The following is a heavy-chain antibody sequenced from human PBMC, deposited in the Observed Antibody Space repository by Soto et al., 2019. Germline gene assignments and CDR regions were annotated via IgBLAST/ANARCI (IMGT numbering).Heavy chain of an antibody. CDR2: IYSGGST. Sequence: GGSLRLSCAASGFTVSSNYMSWVRQAPGKGLGWVSVIYSGGSTYYADSVKGRFTISRDNSKNTLYLQMNSLRAEDTAVYYCARDLYGDDDFNWDQGTLVTVSS. J-gene: IGHJ4*02. CDR3: ARDLYGDDDFN. CDR1: GFTVSSNY. D-gene: IGHD4-17*01. V-gene: IGHV3-53*01.